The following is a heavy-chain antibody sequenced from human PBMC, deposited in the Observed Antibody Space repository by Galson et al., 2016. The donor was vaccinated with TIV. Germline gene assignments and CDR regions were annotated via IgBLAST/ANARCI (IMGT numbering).Heavy chain of an antibody. CDR1: GYSINSHYF. Sequence: SETLSLTCTVSGYSINSHYFWAWLRQPPGKGLEWIGSFFHPGAVYYNPSLERRVTMSGDTSKNHFSLRLTSVTAADTAIYYCTLHIGGDFGDYVGQGILVTVSS. CDR3: TLHIGGDFGDY. CDR2: FFHPGAV. J-gene: IGHJ4*02. D-gene: IGHD2-21*02. V-gene: IGHV4-38-2*02.